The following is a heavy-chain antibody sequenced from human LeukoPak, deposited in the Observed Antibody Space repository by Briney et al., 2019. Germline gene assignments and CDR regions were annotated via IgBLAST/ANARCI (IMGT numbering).Heavy chain of an antibody. V-gene: IGHV1-18*01. Sequence: GASVNVFCTASGYSFSKYGMSWVRQAPGQGLEWMGWVSTNNSNTNYAQKIQGRVAMTTDTSTSTGYMDLRTLRSEDTAVYYCVISYYDATGYYDYWGQGTLVSVSS. CDR3: VISYYDATGYYDY. J-gene: IGHJ4*02. CDR2: VSTNNSNT. CDR1: GYSFSKYG. D-gene: IGHD3-22*01.